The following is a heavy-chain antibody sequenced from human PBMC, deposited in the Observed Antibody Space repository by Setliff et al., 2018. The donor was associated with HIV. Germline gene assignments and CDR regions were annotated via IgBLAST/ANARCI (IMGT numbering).Heavy chain of an antibody. V-gene: IGHV4-61*09. CDR3: ASMGAQGTHFDC. D-gene: IGHD1-26*01. J-gene: IGHJ4*02. Sequence: PSETLSLTCSVSAGSISSGRYYWSWIRQPAGKGLEWIGHIYSSGSTNYNLSLKSRVTISKDTSKNQFHLNMSSVTAADSATYYCASMGAQGTHFDCWGQGTLVTVPQ. CDR2: IYSSGST. CDR1: AGSISSGRYY.